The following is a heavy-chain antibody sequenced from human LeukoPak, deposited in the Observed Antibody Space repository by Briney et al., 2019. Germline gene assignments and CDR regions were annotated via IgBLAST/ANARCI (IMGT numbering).Heavy chain of an antibody. J-gene: IGHJ5*02. Sequence: SETLSLTCTVSGGSISSYYWSWLRQPPGKGLEWIGYIYYSGSTNYNPSLKSRVTISEDTSKNQFSLKLSSVTAADTAVYYCARVVLGWNDLIVVVPAADNWFDPWGQGTLVTVSS. CDR2: IYYSGST. D-gene: IGHD2-2*01. CDR3: ARVVLGWNDLIVVVPAADNWFDP. CDR1: GGSISSYY. V-gene: IGHV4-59*01.